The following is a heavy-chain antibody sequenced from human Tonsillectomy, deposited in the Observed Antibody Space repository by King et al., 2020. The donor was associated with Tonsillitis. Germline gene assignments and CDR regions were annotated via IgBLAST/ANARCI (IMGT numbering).Heavy chain of an antibody. CDR2: INPSGGST. CDR3: ARDSAPIISSRFGFDL. CDR1: GYTFTSYY. D-gene: IGHD3-16*01. V-gene: IGHV1-46*01. J-gene: IGHJ2*01. Sequence: VQLVESGAEVKKPGASVKVSCKASGYTFTSYYMHWVRQAPGQGLEWMGIINPSGGSTSYAQKFQGRVTMTRDTSTSTVYMELSSLRSEDTAVYYCARDSAPIISSRFGFDLWGRGTLVTVSS.